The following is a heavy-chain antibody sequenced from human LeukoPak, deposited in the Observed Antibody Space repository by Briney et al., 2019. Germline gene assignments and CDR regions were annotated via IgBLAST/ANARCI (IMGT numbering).Heavy chain of an antibody. D-gene: IGHD4-23*01. J-gene: IGHJ5*02. Sequence: GGSLRLSCAASGFTVSSKYMTWVRQGPGKGLEWVSVIYRGGNTYYADSVKGRFIISRDISKNTVNLQMNSLRAEDTALYYCATFSYAGNAGGSAGSWGQGTLVTVSS. CDR2: IYRGGNT. CDR3: ATFSYAGNAGGSAGS. V-gene: IGHV3-53*01. CDR1: GFTVSSKY.